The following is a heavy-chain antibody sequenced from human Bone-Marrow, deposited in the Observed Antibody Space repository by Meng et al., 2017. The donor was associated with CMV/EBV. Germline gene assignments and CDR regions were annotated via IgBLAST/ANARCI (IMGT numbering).Heavy chain of an antibody. J-gene: IGHJ3*02. CDR2: IQFDDSYK. D-gene: IGHD5-24*01. CDR3: ARDGGRDGYNFALDI. Sequence: GESLKISCAASGFTVSSNYMSWVRQAPGKGLEWVAFIQFDDSYKYYAESVKGRFTISRDNSKNTLSLQMNSLSAEDTAVYYCARDGGRDGYNFALDIWAQGTMVTVSS. V-gene: IGHV3-30*02. CDR1: GFTVSSNY.